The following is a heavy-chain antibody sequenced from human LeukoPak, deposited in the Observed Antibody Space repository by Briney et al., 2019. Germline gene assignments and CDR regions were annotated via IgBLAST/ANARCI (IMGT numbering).Heavy chain of an antibody. CDR2: IIPIFGTA. J-gene: IGHJ4*02. D-gene: IGHD3-22*01. CDR3: AREPPIYYYDSSGYPD. Sequence: ASVKVSCKASGYTFTSYGISWVRQAPGQGLEWMGGIIPIFGTANYAQKFQGRVTITADESTSTAYMELSSLRSEDTAVYYCAREPPIYYYDSSGYPDWGQGTLVTVSS. V-gene: IGHV1-69*13. CDR1: GYTFTSYG.